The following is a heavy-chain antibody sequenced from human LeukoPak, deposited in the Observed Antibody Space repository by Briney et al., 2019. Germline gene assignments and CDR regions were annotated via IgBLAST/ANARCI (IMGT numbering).Heavy chain of an antibody. CDR1: GFTFSSYG. CDR3: AKDVGGYYFTYWSGCFDH. CDR2: ISYDGSNK. J-gene: IGHJ4*02. D-gene: IGHD3-10*01. Sequence: GGSLRLSCAASGFTFSSYGMHWVRQAPGKGLEWVAVISYDGSNKYYADSVKGRFTISRDNSKNTLYLQMNSLRAEDTAVHYCAKDVGGYYFTYWSGCFDHWGQGTLVTVSS. V-gene: IGHV3-30*18.